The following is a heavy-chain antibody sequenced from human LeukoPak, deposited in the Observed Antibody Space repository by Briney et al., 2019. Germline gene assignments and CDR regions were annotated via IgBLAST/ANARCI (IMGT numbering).Heavy chain of an antibody. CDR2: IYYTGST. CDR3: ARHYSSSPGNWFDP. J-gene: IGHJ5*02. V-gene: IGHV4-59*01. D-gene: IGHD6-6*01. Sequence: SETLSLTCTVSGGSISSYYWSWIRQPPGKGLEWIGSIYYTGSTNYNPSLKSRVTISTDTSKNHFFLMLRSVTAADTAVYYCARHYSSSPGNWFDPWGQGTLVTVSS. CDR1: GGSISSYY.